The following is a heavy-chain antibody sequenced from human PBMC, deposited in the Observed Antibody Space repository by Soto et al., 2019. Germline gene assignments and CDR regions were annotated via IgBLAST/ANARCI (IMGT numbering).Heavy chain of an antibody. D-gene: IGHD3-22*01. J-gene: IGHJ3*02. V-gene: IGHV1-18*01. CDR1: GYIFTTHG. CDR3: ARVLQFYSDSSGYRDVFDI. Sequence: ASVKVSCKASGYIFTTHGISWVRQAPGQGLEWMGWISANNGNTYYAQKFQGRVTMNTDTPTRTIYMELRSLRSDDTAVYYCARVLQFYSDSSGYRDVFDIWSQGSIVTVSS. CDR2: ISANNGNT.